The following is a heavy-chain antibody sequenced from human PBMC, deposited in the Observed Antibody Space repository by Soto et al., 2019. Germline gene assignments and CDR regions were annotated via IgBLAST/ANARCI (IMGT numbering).Heavy chain of an antibody. CDR1: GFTFSSYG. V-gene: IGHV3-30*18. CDR2: ISYDGRNK. CDR3: AKDRSITIFGVDTYGMDV. J-gene: IGHJ6*02. D-gene: IGHD3-3*01. Sequence: GGSLRLSCAASGFTFSSYGMHWVRQAPGKGLEWVAVISYDGRNKYYADSVKGRFTISRDNSKNTLYLQMNSLRAEDTAVYYCAKDRSITIFGVDTYGMDVWGQGTTVTVSS.